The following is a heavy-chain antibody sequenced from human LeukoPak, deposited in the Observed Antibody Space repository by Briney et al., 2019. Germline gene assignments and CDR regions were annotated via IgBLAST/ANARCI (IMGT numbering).Heavy chain of an antibody. J-gene: IGHJ3*02. V-gene: IGHV4-30-2*01. CDR3: ARDLFGDYGDYAAFDI. CDR1: GGSISSGDYY. D-gene: IGHD4-17*01. Sequence: PSETLSLTCTVSGGSISSGDYYWSWIRQPLGKGLEWIGYIYHSGSTFYNPSLKSRVTISVDRSKNQFSLKLSSVTAADTAVYYCARDLFGDYGDYAAFDIWGQGTMVTVSS. CDR2: IYHSGST.